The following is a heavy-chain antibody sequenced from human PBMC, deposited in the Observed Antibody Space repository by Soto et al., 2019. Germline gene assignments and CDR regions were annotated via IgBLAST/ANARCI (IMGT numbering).Heavy chain of an antibody. CDR3: VRRHVSATGIDWFDP. CDR1: GYTLTCYG. J-gene: IGHJ5*02. V-gene: IGHV1-3*01. D-gene: IGHD6-13*01. CDR2: INAANGDT. Sequence: ALLKVSGKASGYTLTCYGIHWVRQAPGQRLEWMGWINAANGDTKYSPKFQGRVTITRDTSASTAYMELSSLRSEDTAVYYCVRRHVSATGIDWFDPWGQGTLATVSS.